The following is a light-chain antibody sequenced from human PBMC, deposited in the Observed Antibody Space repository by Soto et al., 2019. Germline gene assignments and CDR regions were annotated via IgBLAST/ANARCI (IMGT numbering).Light chain of an antibody. CDR2: EVS. V-gene: IGLV2-14*01. CDR3: SSYTSSSTLVV. CDR1: SSDAGGYNY. Sequence: QSALTQPASVSGSPGQSITISCTGTSSDAGGYNYVSWYQQHPGKAPQLMIFEVSNRPSGVSNRFSGSKSGNTASLTISGLQAEDEADYYCSSYTSSSTLVVFGGGTKLTVL. J-gene: IGLJ2*01.